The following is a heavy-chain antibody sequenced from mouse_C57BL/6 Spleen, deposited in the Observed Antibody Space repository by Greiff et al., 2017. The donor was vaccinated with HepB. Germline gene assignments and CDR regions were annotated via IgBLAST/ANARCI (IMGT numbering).Heavy chain of an antibody. Sequence: QVQLQQPGAELAKPGASVKLSCKASGYTFTSYWLHWVKQRPGQGLEWIGYINPSSGYTKYNQKFKDKATLTADKSSSTAYMQLSSLTYEDSAVYYCARSHGSSPYYFDYWGQGTTLTVSS. CDR3: ARSHGSSPYYFDY. CDR2: INPSSGYT. J-gene: IGHJ2*01. D-gene: IGHD1-1*01. V-gene: IGHV1-7*01. CDR1: GYTFTSYW.